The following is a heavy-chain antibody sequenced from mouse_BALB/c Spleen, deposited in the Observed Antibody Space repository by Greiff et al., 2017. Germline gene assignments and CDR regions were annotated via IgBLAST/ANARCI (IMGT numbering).Heavy chain of an antibody. D-gene: IGHD4-1*01. V-gene: IGHV5-4*02. CDR3: AREMGTGSFAY. CDR1: GFTFSDYY. Sequence: EVHLVESGGGLVKPGGSLKLSCAASGFTFSDYYMYWVRQTPEKRLEWVATISDGGSYTYYPDSVKGRFTISRDNAKNNLYLQMSSLKSEDTAMYYCAREMGTGSFAYWGQGTLVTVSA. CDR2: ISDGGSYT. J-gene: IGHJ3*01.